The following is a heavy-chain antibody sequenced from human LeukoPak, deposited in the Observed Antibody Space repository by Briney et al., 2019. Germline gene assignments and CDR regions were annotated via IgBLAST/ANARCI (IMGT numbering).Heavy chain of an antibody. CDR1: GYTFTRYY. V-gene: IGHV1-2*02. Sequence: GASVKVSCKASGYTFTRYYMQWVRQAPGQGLEWMGWINPNSGGTNYAQKFQGRVTMTRDTSISTAYMELSRLRSDDTAVYYCARSPPPYCSSTSCYFGVYYYYGMDVWGQGTTVTVSS. D-gene: IGHD2-2*01. CDR2: INPNSGGT. J-gene: IGHJ6*02. CDR3: ARSPPPYCSSTSCYFGVYYYYGMDV.